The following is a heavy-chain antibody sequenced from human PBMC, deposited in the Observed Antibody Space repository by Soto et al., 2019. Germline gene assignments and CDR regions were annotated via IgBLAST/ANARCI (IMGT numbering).Heavy chain of an antibody. Sequence: SQTLSLTCAISGDSVSSNTAAWNWIRQSPSRGLEWLGRTYYRSKWHNDYAVSVKSRIIINPDTSKNHVSLQLNSVTPEDTAIYYCAKQTSDSTWYGGIDYWGKGTMVTVSS. J-gene: IGHJ4*02. CDR2: TYYRSKWHN. D-gene: IGHD6-13*01. CDR1: GDSVSSNTAA. V-gene: IGHV6-1*01. CDR3: AKQTSDSTWYGGIDY.